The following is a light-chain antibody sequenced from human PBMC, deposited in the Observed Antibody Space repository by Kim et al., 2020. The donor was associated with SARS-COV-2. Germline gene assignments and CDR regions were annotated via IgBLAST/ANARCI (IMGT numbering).Light chain of an antibody. V-gene: IGLV2-14*03. Sequence: GQSFTISCPGTSSDVGGYDYVSWCQHYPGKAPKLMVYDVSKRPSGVSNRFSGSKSGNTASLTISGLQAEDEADYYCISYTSADTYVFGTGTKVTVL. CDR3: ISYTSADTYV. CDR1: SSDVGGYDY. J-gene: IGLJ1*01. CDR2: DVS.